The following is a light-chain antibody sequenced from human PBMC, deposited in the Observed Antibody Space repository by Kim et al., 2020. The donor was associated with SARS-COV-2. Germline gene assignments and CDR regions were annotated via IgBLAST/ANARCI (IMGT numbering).Light chain of an antibody. V-gene: IGLV2-14*04. CDR1: SRDVGSYNY. CDR3: TSYTRSITWV. CDR2: AVS. J-gene: IGLJ3*02. Sequence: GQPMPLYCTGTSRDVGSYNYVSWYQQHPGNVPQLMIYAVSKRPSAVSNRFSGSKSGNTASLTISGLQAEDEADYYCTSYTRSITWVFGVGTQLTVL.